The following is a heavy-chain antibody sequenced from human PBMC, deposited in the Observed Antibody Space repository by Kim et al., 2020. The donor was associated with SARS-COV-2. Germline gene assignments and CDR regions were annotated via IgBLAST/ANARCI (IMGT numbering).Heavy chain of an antibody. CDR2: ISSSSSYI. D-gene: IGHD3-22*01. Sequence: GGSLRLSCAASGFTFSSYSMNWVRQAPGKGLEWVSSISSSSSYIYYADSVKGRFTISRDNAKNSLYLQMNSLRAEDTAVYYCARASSITMIVVVTHGSPGIDYWGQGTLVTVSS. V-gene: IGHV3-21*01. J-gene: IGHJ4*02. CDR3: ARASSITMIVVVTHGSPGIDY. CDR1: GFTFSSYS.